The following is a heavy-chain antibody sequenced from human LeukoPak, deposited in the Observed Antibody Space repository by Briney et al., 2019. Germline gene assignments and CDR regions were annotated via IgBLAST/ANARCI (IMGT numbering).Heavy chain of an antibody. CDR1: GFTFSSYA. V-gene: IGHV3-30*14. CDR2: ISYDGSNK. Sequence: GGSLRLSCVASGFTFSSYAMHWVRQAPGKGLEWVAVISYDGSNKYYADSVKGRFTISRDNSKNTLYLQMNSLRVEDTAVYYCAKDLTVAGPTDYWGQGTLVTVSS. J-gene: IGHJ4*02. CDR3: AKDLTVAGPTDY. D-gene: IGHD6-19*01.